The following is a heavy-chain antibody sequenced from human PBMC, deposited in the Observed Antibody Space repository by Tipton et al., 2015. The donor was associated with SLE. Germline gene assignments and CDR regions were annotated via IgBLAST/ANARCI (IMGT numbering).Heavy chain of an antibody. D-gene: IGHD3-22*01. CDR2: ISSSSSYI. J-gene: IGHJ4*02. V-gene: IGHV3-21*01. Sequence: GSLRLSCAASGFTFSSYSMNWVRQAPGKGLEWVSSISSSSSYIYYADSVKGRFTFSRDNAKNSLYLQMNSLRAEDTAVYYCARDDYYDSSGYRPYYFDYWGQGTLVTVSS. CDR1: GFTFSSYS. CDR3: ARDDYYDSSGYRPYYFDY.